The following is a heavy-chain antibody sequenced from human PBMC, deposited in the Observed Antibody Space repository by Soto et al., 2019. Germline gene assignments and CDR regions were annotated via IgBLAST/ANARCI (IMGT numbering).Heavy chain of an antibody. CDR1: GCSFTSYW. J-gene: IGHJ3*02. D-gene: IGHD5-12*01. Sequence: GESLKISCKGSGCSFTSYWIGWVRQMPGKGLEWMGIIYPGDSDTRYSPSFQGQVTISADKSISTAYLQWSSLKASDTAMYYCARPNGYSGYDYAFDIWGQGTMVTVS. CDR3: ARPNGYSGYDYAFDI. V-gene: IGHV5-51*01. CDR2: IYPGDSDT.